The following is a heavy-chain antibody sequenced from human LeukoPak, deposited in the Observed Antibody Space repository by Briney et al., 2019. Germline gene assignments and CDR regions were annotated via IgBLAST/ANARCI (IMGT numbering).Heavy chain of an antibody. CDR3: AKKWGMFYFDY. V-gene: IGHV3-23*01. D-gene: IGHD7-27*01. CDR1: GFTFSSYA. Sequence: GGSLRLSCAASGFTFSSYAMTWVSQAPGKGLEWVSAISGSGGSSGGSTYYADSVKGRFTISRDNSKSTLYLQMNSLRAEDTAVYYCAKKWGMFYFDYWGQGTLVTVSS. J-gene: IGHJ4*02. CDR2: ISGSGGSSGGST.